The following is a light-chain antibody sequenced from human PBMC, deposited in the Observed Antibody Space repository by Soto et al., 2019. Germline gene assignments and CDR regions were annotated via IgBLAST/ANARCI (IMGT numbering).Light chain of an antibody. J-gene: IGLJ2*01. CDR1: SSDVGGYNS. V-gene: IGLV2-11*01. CDR2: DVT. CDR3: CSYAGSRVV. Sequence: QSALTQPRSVSGSPGQSVTISCTGTSSDVGGYNSVSWYQHHPGKAPKLMIYDVTKRPSGVPDRVSGSKSGNTASLTISGLQAEDEADYYCCSYAGSRVVFGGGTKLTVL.